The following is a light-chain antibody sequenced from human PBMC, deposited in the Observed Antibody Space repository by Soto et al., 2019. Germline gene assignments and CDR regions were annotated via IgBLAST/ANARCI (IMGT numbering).Light chain of an antibody. CDR3: KHYNGXSEA. V-gene: IGKV1-17*01. CDR2: AAS. Sequence: DIQMTQSPSSLSASVGDRRTITCRASQVITNDLGWYQQKPGKAPKRLIYAASTLQSGVPSRFSGSGSGTEFTLTINSLQPDDFATYYFKHYNGXSEACGQGTKV. J-gene: IGKJ1*01. CDR1: QVITND.